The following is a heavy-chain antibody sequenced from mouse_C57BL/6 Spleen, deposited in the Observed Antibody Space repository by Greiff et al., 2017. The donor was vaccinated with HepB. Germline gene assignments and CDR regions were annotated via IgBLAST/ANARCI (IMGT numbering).Heavy chain of an antibody. CDR2: ISDGGSYT. CDR3: AREKDYYGSSSYWYFDV. V-gene: IGHV5-4*01. D-gene: IGHD1-1*01. J-gene: IGHJ1*03. CDR1: GFTFSSYA. Sequence: EVQLQESGGGLVKPGGSLKLSCAASGFTFSSYAMSWVRQTPEKRLEWVATISDGGSYTYYPDNVKGRFTISRDNAKNNLYLQMSHLKSEDTAMYYCAREKDYYGSSSYWYFDVWGTGTTVTVSS.